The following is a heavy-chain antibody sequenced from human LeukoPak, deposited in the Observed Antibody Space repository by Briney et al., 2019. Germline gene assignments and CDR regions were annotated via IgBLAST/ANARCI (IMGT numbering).Heavy chain of an antibody. CDR1: GFTFSTYA. Sequence: GGSLRLSCAASGFTFSTYAMSWVRQAPGKGLEWVSAVRGSGTDTYYADSVRGRFTISRDNANNSLYLQMNSLRDEDTAVYYCARGCWGSTTCHNWFDPWGQGTLVTVSS. CDR2: VRGSGTDT. V-gene: IGHV3-23*01. J-gene: IGHJ5*02. CDR3: ARGCWGSTTCHNWFDP. D-gene: IGHD2-2*01.